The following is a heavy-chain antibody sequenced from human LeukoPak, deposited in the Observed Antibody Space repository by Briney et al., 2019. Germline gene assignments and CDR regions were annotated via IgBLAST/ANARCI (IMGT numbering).Heavy chain of an antibody. J-gene: IGHJ4*02. V-gene: IGHV3-30*03. CDR2: ISYDGSNK. CDR3: ARDPLTARGYFDY. CDR1: GFTLSNYG. D-gene: IGHD3-16*01. Sequence: GGSLRLSCAASGFTLSNYGMHWVRQAPGKGLEWVAVISYDGSNKYFADSVKGRFTISRDNSKNTLYLQMNSLRTEDTAVYYCARDPLTARGYFDYWGQGTLVTVSS.